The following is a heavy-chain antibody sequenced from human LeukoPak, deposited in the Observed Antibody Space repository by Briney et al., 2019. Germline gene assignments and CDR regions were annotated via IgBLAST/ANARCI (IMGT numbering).Heavy chain of an antibody. CDR3: ARDGGSWFDS. V-gene: IGHV1-46*01. Sequence: ASVKVSCKASGYTFTNYYMHWVRQAPGQGLEWMGIINPRGGSTVYAQKFQGRVTMTGDTSTSTVYMELSSLRSEDTAVYYCARDGGSWFDSWGQGTLVTVSS. CDR2: INPRGGST. J-gene: IGHJ5*01. CDR1: GYTFTNYY. D-gene: IGHD4-23*01.